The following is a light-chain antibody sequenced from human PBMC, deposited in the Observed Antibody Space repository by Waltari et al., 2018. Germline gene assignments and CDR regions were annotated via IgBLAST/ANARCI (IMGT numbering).Light chain of an antibody. CDR3: SSYTSSSTRLYV. CDR2: GVS. V-gene: IGLV2-14*01. J-gene: IGLJ1*01. Sequence: QSALTQPASVSGSPGQSITISCTGTSSDVGGYNYVSWYHQHPGKAPKLMIYGVSNRPSGVSNRFSGSKSGNTASLTISGLQAEDEADYYCSSYTSSSTRLYVFGTGTKVTVL. CDR1: SSDVGGYNY.